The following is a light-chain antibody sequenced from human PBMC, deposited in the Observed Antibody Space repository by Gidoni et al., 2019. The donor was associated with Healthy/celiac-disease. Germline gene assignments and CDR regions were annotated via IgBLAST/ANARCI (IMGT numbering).Light chain of an antibody. CDR3: QQSYSTLRT. CDR2: AAS. Sequence: DIQMTQSPSFLSASVGDRVTITCRASQSISSYLNWYQQKPGKAPKLLIYAASSLQSGVPSRFSGSGSGTDFTLIIYSLQPEDFATYYCQQSYSTLRTFGQGTKVEIK. J-gene: IGKJ1*01. CDR1: QSISSY. V-gene: IGKV1-39*01.